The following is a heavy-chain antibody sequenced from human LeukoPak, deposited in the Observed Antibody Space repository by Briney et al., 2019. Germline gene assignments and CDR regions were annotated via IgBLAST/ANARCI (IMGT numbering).Heavy chain of an antibody. Sequence: SETLSLTSTVPGASISSGSYYWSWIRQPAGKGLEWIGRIYTSGSTTYNPSLTSRVTISLDTAKNQLSLTLSSVTAADTATYYCARAVGANEMANYFWGQGTLVTVSS. J-gene: IGHJ4*02. V-gene: IGHV4-61*02. CDR2: IYTSGST. CDR1: GASISSGSYY. D-gene: IGHD1-26*01. CDR3: ARAVGANEMANYF.